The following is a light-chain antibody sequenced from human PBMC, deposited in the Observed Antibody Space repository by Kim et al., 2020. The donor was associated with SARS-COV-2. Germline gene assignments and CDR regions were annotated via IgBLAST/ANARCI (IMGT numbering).Light chain of an antibody. CDR2: RNN. Sequence: GQSVTISCSGSSSNIGSNFVHWYQQLPGTAPKLLIYRNNQRPSWVPVRFSGSKSGTSASLAISGLQSEDESDYHCAAWDDELRGWVFGGGTQLTVL. CDR1: SSNIGSNF. J-gene: IGLJ3*02. V-gene: IGLV1-47*01. CDR3: AAWDDELRGWV.